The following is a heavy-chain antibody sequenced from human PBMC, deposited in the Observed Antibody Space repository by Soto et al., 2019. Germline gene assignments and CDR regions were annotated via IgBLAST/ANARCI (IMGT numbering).Heavy chain of an antibody. D-gene: IGHD2-15*01. CDR2: IYYSGST. CDR3: ARIISGPVDY. V-gene: IGHV4-59*01. J-gene: IGHJ4*02. CDR1: GGSISSYY. Sequence: SETLSLTCTVSGGSISSYYWSWIRQPPGKGLEWIGYIYYSGSTNYNPSLKSRVTISVDTSKNQFSLKLSSVTAADTAVCYCARIISGPVDYWGQGTLVTVSS.